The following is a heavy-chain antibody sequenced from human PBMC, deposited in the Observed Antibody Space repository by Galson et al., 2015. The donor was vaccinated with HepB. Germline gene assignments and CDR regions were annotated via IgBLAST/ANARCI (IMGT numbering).Heavy chain of an antibody. Sequence: QSGAEVKKPGESLKISCKGSGYSFSSYWVAWVRQMPGKGLEWMGMIYPGDSDARNSPSFQGQVTISADKSISTVYPQWTSLKASDTATYFCARRTGTSEFDYWGQGTLVTVSS. CDR3: ARRTGTSEFDY. J-gene: IGHJ4*02. V-gene: IGHV5-51*01. CDR2: IYPGDSDA. CDR1: GYSFSSYW. D-gene: IGHD1-7*01.